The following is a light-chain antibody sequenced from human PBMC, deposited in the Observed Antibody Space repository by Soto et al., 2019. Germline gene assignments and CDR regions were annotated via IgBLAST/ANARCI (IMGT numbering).Light chain of an antibody. Sequence: GDRVTITCRASQGISSALAWYQQKPGKAPKLLIYDVSSLKSGVPSRFSGSGSGTDFTLTIISLQPEDFATYYCQQFNTYPYTFGQGTKLEIK. CDR1: QGISSA. J-gene: IGKJ2*01. CDR2: DVS. CDR3: QQFNTYPYT. V-gene: IGKV1-13*02.